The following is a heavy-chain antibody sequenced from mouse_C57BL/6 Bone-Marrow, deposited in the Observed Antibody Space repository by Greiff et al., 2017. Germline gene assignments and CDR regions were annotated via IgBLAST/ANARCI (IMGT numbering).Heavy chain of an antibody. CDR2: IRNKANGYTT. D-gene: IGHD1-1*01. J-gene: IGHJ1*03. CDR3: ASSYYYGSSYDWYFDV. V-gene: IGHV7-3*01. CDR1: GFTFTDYY. Sequence: EVHLVESGGGLVQPGGSLILSCAASGFTFTDYYMSWVRQPPGKALEWLGFIRNKANGYTTEYSASVKGRFTISRDNSQSILYLQMNALRAEDSATYYCASSYYYGSSYDWYFDVWGTGTTVTVSS.